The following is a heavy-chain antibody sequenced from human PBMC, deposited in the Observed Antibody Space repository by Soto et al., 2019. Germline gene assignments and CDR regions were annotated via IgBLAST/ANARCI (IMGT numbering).Heavy chain of an antibody. CDR3: AREMGGSIDY. CDR1: GGSISSSSYY. J-gene: IGHJ4*02. V-gene: IGHV4-39*01. CDR2: IYHSGRT. Sequence: QLQLQESGPGLVKPSETLSLTCTVSGGSISSSSYYWGWIRQPPGKGLEWIGTIYHSGRTYYKPSLKSRVTISVDTSKNQFSLTLNSVTAADKAIYYCAREMGGSIDYWGQGTLVTVSS. D-gene: IGHD1-26*01.